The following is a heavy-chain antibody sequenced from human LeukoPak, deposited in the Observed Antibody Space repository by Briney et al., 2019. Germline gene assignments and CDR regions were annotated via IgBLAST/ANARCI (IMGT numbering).Heavy chain of an antibody. V-gene: IGHV4-4*07. CDR1: GGSISIYY. CDR3: ARLSYYGSGSYYGLYYFDY. CDR2: IYTSGST. D-gene: IGHD3-10*01. J-gene: IGHJ4*02. Sequence: SETLSLTCTVSGGSISIYYWNWIRQPAGKGLEWIGRIYTSGSTSYNPSLKSRVTMSVDTSKNQFSLKLSSVTAADTAVYYCARLSYYGSGSYYGLYYFDYWGQGTLVTVSS.